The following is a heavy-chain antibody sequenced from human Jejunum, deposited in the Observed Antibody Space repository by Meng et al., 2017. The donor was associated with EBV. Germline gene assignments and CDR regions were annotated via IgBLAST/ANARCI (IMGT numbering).Heavy chain of an antibody. D-gene: IGHD5-24*01. V-gene: IGHV1-18*01. Sequence: QVQLVQSGDEVKKPGASVKVSCKASGYDLINSGISWVRQAPGQGLEWMGWISVYRGNTNYAQRFQDRVTLTTNTSTSTVYMELRSLTSDDTAVYYCARDRSNSDYWGQGTLVTVSS. CDR3: ARDRSNSDY. CDR1: GYDLINSG. CDR2: ISVYRGNT. J-gene: IGHJ4*02.